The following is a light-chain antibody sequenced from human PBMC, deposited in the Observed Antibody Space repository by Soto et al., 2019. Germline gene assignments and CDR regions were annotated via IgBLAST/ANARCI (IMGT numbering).Light chain of an antibody. Sequence: EIVLTQSPGTLSLSPGERATLSCRASQSISSNYLAWYQQKPGQTPRLLIYRASSRITGIPDRFSGSGSGTDFTLTISRLEPEDFAVYYCQQYGSSPGTFGQGTQVEIK. CDR1: QSISSNY. CDR2: RAS. V-gene: IGKV3-20*01. J-gene: IGKJ1*01. CDR3: QQYGSSPGT.